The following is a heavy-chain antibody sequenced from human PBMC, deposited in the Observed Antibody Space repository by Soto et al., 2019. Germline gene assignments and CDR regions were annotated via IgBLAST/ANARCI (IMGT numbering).Heavy chain of an antibody. CDR2: IYHSGST. CDR3: ARVRVAAAGQNWFDP. D-gene: IGHD6-13*01. Sequence: QVQLQESGPGLVKPSGTLSLTCAVSGGSISSSNWWSWVRQPPGKGLEWIGEIYHSGSTNYNPSPKSRVTISVDKSKNQFSLKLSSVTAAATAVYYCARVRVAAAGQNWFDPWGQGTLVTVSS. V-gene: IGHV4-4*02. CDR1: GGSISSSNW. J-gene: IGHJ5*02.